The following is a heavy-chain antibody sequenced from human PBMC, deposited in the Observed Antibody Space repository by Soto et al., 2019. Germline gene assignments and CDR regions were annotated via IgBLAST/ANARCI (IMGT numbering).Heavy chain of an antibody. V-gene: IGHV4-31*03. Sequence: SETLSLTCTVSGGSISSGGYYWSWIRQHPGKGLEYIGYIYHSGSTYYKPSLKSRVTISVDTSKNQFSLKLTSVTAADTAVYYCARVRQWPVAPYYYYGMDVWAQGTAVTVSS. D-gene: IGHD6-19*01. CDR3: ARVRQWPVAPYYYYGMDV. CDR2: IYHSGST. J-gene: IGHJ6*02. CDR1: GGSISSGGYY.